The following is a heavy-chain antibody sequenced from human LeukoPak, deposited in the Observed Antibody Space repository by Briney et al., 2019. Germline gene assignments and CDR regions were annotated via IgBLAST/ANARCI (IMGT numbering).Heavy chain of an antibody. CDR3: ARSFRPRRRQLGDYHYYMDV. V-gene: IGHV4-59*01. CDR1: GGSISSYY. CDR2: IYYSGST. Sequence: PSETLSLTCTVSGGSISSYYWSWIRQPPGKGLEWIGYIYYSGSTNYNPSLKSRVTISVDTSKNQFSLKLSSVTAADTAVYYCARSFRPRRRQLGDYHYYMDVWGKGTTVTVSS. D-gene: IGHD6-6*01. J-gene: IGHJ6*03.